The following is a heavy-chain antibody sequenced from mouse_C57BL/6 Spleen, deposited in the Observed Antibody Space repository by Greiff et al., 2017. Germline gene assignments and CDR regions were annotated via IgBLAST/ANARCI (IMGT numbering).Heavy chain of an antibody. CDR2: IYPGNSDT. Sequence: VQLQESGTVLARPGASVKMSCKTSGYTFTSYWMHWVKQRPGQGLEWIGAIYPGNSDTSYNQKFKGKAKLTAVTSASTAYMELSSLTNEDSAVYYCTRACCGSRYEAMDYWGQGTSVTVSS. CDR3: TRACCGSRYEAMDY. D-gene: IGHD1-1*01. CDR1: GYTFTSYW. V-gene: IGHV1-5*01. J-gene: IGHJ4*01.